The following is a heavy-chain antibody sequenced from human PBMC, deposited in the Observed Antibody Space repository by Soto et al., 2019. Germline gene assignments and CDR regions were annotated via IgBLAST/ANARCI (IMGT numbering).Heavy chain of an antibody. J-gene: IGHJ4*02. CDR3: ARDRTVLVVAGYLDF. V-gene: IGHV3-30*04. CDR1: GFTFSSHA. Sequence: GGSLRLSCAASGFTFSSHAMHWVRQAPGKGLEWVAIVSYDGRTTYYADSVKGRFTISRDNSKNTLSLQMNSLGAEDTAVYYCARDRTVLVVAGYLDFWGQGTLVTVSS. D-gene: IGHD2-15*01. CDR2: VSYDGRTT.